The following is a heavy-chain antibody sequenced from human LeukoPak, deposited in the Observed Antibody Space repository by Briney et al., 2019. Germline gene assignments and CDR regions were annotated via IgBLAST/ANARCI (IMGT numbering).Heavy chain of an antibody. CDR2: IRYDGSNK. CDR1: GFTFSSYG. Sequence: GGSLGLSCAASGFTFSSYGMHWVRQAPGKGLEWVSFIRYDGSNKYYADSVKGRFTTSRDNSKNTLYLQMNSLRAEDTAVYYCAKAPSGSQTVWDAFDIWGQGTMVTVSS. D-gene: IGHD1-26*01. J-gene: IGHJ3*02. V-gene: IGHV3-30*02. CDR3: AKAPSGSQTVWDAFDI.